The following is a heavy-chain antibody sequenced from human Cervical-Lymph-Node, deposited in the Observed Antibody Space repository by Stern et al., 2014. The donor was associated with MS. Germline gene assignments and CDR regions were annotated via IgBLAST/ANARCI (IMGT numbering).Heavy chain of an antibody. CDR1: TSTFNTDW. V-gene: IGHV3-7*01. CDR3: PAFDY. Sequence: EVQLVESGGGVVQPGGSLKLSCAASTSTFNTDWMSWVRQAPGKGLEWVANINPDGSENNYVESVKGRVTISTDKANQSVSLQTSSLRVEDTAMYYCPAFDYWGQGTMVTVSS. CDR2: INPDGSEN. J-gene: IGHJ4*02.